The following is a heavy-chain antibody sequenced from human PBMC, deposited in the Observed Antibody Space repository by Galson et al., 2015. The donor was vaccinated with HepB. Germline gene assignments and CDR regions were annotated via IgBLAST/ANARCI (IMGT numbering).Heavy chain of an antibody. CDR3: TRAHSSGWYHDAFDI. J-gene: IGHJ3*02. D-gene: IGHD6-19*01. Sequence: SLRLSCAASGFTFSNAWMSWFRQAPGKGLEWVGFIRSKAYGGTTEYAASVKGRFTISRDDSKSIAYLQMNSLKTEDTAVYYCTRAHSSGWYHDAFDIWGQGTMVTVSS. CDR1: GFTFSNAW. V-gene: IGHV3-49*03. CDR2: IRSKAYGGTT.